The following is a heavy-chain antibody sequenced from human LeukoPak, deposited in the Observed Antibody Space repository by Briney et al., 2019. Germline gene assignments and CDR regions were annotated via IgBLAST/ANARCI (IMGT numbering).Heavy chain of an antibody. CDR3: ARRAGAYSHPYDY. Sequence: GGSLRLSCAASGFTFSTYAMHWVRQAPGKGLEWVAVISYDGSSKYYADSVKGQFTISRDNSKNTLYLQMNSLRAEDTAVYYCARRAGAYSHPYDYWGQGTLVTVSS. CDR1: GFTFSTYA. D-gene: IGHD4/OR15-4a*01. V-gene: IGHV3-30*14. J-gene: IGHJ4*02. CDR2: ISYDGSSK.